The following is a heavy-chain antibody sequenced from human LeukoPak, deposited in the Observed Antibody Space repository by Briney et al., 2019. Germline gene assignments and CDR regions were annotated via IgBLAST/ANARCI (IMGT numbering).Heavy chain of an antibody. CDR1: GGTSNSHA. D-gene: IGHD3-22*01. J-gene: IGHJ4*02. V-gene: IGHV1-69*04. CDR3: ATTNDGGGYQWGDFFDF. Sequence: GASVKVSCMASGGTSNSHAISWVRQAPGQGLEWMGRIIPNLGTTNRAQNFQDRVTLTADKSTNTAYMELTSLTSDDTAVYYCATTNDGGGYQWGDFFDFWGREPWSPSPQ. CDR2: IIPNLGTT.